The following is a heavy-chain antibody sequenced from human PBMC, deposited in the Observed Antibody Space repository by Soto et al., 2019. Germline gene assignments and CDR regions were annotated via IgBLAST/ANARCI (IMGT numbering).Heavy chain of an antibody. CDR1: GGSINSGAYS. Sequence: SETLYLTCTVSGGSINSGAYSWTWMRQPPGKGLEWIGYIYHTGSSFYKPSLRSRVNISVNRSKNQFSLRLDSVTAAETAVYYCARVAGGSYYVDYWGQGTLVTVSS. V-gene: IGHV4-30-2*01. CDR3: ARVAGGSYYVDY. J-gene: IGHJ4*02. D-gene: IGHD3-10*01. CDR2: IYHTGSS.